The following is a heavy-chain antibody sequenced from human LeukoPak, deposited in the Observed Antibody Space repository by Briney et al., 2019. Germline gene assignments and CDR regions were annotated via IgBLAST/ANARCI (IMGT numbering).Heavy chain of an antibody. Sequence: SETLSLTCTVTGGSISNYYWGWIRQPPGKGLEWIGNIFYSGSTYYGPSLKSRLTISLDTSRNQFSLKLNSVTAADTAAYYCAKSNGYGLIDIWGQGTMVTVSS. J-gene: IGHJ3*02. CDR2: IFYSGST. V-gene: IGHV4-59*12. CDR3: AKSNGYGLIDI. D-gene: IGHD3-10*01. CDR1: GGSISNYY.